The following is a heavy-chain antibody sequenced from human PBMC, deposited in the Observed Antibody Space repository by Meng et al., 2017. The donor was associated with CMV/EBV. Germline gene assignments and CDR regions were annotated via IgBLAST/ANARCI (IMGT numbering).Heavy chain of an antibody. D-gene: IGHD6-13*01. J-gene: IGHJ3*02. CDR3: ASWYDAFDI. CDR1: GFTFSSYW. CDR2: ISSSGSTI. Sequence: GGSLRLSCAASGFTFSSYWMHWVRQAPGKGLVWVSSISSSGSTIYYADSVKGRFTISRDNAKNSLYLQMNSLRAEDTAVYYCASWYDAFDIWGQGTMVTVSS. V-gene: IGHV3-48*04.